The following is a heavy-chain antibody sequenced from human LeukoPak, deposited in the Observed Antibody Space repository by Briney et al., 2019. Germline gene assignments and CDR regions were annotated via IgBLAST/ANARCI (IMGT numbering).Heavy chain of an antibody. CDR3: ARGRITIFGKWFDP. J-gene: IGHJ5*02. CDR2: INNSGST. V-gene: IGHV4-34*01. Sequence: SETLSLTCAVYGGSFSGYYWSWIRQPPGKGLEWIGEINNSGSTNYNPSLKSRVPIPVNKSKNQFPLELSSVTAADTAVYYCARGRITIFGKWFDPWGQGTLVTVSS. D-gene: IGHD3-3*01. CDR1: GGSFSGYY.